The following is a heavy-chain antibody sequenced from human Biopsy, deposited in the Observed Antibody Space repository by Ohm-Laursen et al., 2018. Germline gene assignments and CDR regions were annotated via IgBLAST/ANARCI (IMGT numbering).Heavy chain of an antibody. D-gene: IGHD3-16*01. CDR2: IIPMLDVA. V-gene: IGHV1-69*04. CDR3: AIYGGTEPEGD. J-gene: IGHJ4*02. Sequence: SAVKVSCNASGGSFSTYAVSWVRQAPGQGLEWMGKIIPMLDVANYAQKFQGRVTITADKLTSTAYMELASLRSEDPAVYYCAIYGGTEPEGDWGQGTLVTVSS. CDR1: GGSFSTYA.